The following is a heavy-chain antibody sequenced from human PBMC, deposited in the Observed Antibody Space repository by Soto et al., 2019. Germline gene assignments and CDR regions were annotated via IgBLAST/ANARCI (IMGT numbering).Heavy chain of an antibody. CDR1: GGSFSTYG. Sequence: SVKVSCKASGGSFSTYGINWVRLAPGQGLEWMGGIIPKFGTTNYAQKFRGRVTITADESTNTAYMELNYLRSEDTAVYYCAREKGSSGFDPWGQGTLVTVSS. J-gene: IGHJ5*02. CDR3: AREKGSSGFDP. D-gene: IGHD6-6*01. V-gene: IGHV1-69*13. CDR2: IIPKFGTT.